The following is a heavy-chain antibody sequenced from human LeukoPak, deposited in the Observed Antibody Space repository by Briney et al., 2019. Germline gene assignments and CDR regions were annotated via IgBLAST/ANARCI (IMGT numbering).Heavy chain of an antibody. D-gene: IGHD1-26*01. Sequence: GGSLRLSCAASGFTVSSNYMSWVRQAPGKGLEWGSVIYSGGSTYYADSVKGRFTISRDNSKNTLYLQMNSLRAEDTAVYYCARDGLVGATGPLDSWGQGTLVTVSS. CDR2: IYSGGST. CDR3: ARDGLVGATGPLDS. V-gene: IGHV3-53*01. J-gene: IGHJ4*02. CDR1: GFTVSSNY.